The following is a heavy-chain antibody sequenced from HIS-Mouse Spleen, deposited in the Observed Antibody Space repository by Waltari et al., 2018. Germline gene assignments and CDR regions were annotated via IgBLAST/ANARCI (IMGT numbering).Heavy chain of an antibody. CDR2: INHSGST. J-gene: IGHJ4*02. V-gene: IGHV4-34*01. D-gene: IGHD6-13*01. CDR1: GGSFSGYY. CDR3: ARGQSKVAAAGYYFDY. Sequence: QVQLQQWGAGLLKPSETLSLTCAVYGGSFSGYYWSWIRQPPGKGLEWIGEINHSGSTNYNPALKGRVTISVDTSKNQFSLKLSSVTAADTAVYYCARGQSKVAAAGYYFDYWGQGTLVTVSS.